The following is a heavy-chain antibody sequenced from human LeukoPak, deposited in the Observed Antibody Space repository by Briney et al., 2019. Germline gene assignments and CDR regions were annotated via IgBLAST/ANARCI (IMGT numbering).Heavy chain of an antibody. Sequence: GGSLRLSCAASGFTFSSYGMHWVRQAPGKGLEWVAVISYDGSNKYYADSVKGRFTISRDNSKNTLYLQMNSLRGEDTAVYYCARGDGLGELSSTLDYWGQGTQFTVSS. V-gene: IGHV3-30*03. CDR3: ARGDGLGELSSTLDY. CDR1: GFTFSSYG. D-gene: IGHD3-16*02. J-gene: IGHJ4*02. CDR2: ISYDGSNK.